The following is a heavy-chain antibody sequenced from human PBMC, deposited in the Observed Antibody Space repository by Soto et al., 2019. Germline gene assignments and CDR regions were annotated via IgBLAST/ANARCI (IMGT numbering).Heavy chain of an antibody. CDR1: GGSFSGYY. Sequence: QVQLQQWGAGLLKPSETLSLTCAVYGGSFSGYYWSWIRQPPGKGLEWIGEINHSGSTNYNPSLKSRVPISVDTSKTPFSLKLSSVTAADTAVYYCARGRRCSGGSCSPINWFDPWGQGTLVTVSS. D-gene: IGHD2-15*01. CDR2: INHSGST. V-gene: IGHV4-34*01. J-gene: IGHJ5*02. CDR3: ARGRRCSGGSCSPINWFDP.